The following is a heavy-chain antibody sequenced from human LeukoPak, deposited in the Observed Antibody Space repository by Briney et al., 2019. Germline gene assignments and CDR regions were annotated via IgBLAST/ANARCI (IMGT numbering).Heavy chain of an antibody. CDR3: ARADLMVRGVIDY. D-gene: IGHD3-10*01. CDR2: INPNSGGT. Sequence: ASVKVSCKASGYTFTGYYMHWVRQAPGQGLEWMGWINPNSGGTNYAQKFQGRVTMTRDTSTSTVYMELSSLRSEDTAVYYCARADLMVRGVIDYWGQGTLVTVSS. V-gene: IGHV1-2*02. J-gene: IGHJ4*02. CDR1: GYTFTGYY.